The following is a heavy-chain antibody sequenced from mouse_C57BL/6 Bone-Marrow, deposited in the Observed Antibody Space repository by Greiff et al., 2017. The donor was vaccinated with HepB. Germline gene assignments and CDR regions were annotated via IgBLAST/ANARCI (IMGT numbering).Heavy chain of an antibody. CDR3: ARHRAPYYAMDY. CDR2: ISNGGGST. D-gene: IGHD3-1*01. J-gene: IGHJ4*01. CDR1: GFTFSDYY. V-gene: IGHV5-12*01. Sequence: DVMLVESGGGLVQPGGSLKLSCAASGFTFSDYYMYWVRQTPEKRLEWVAYISNGGGSTYYPDTVKGRFTISRDNAKNTLYLQMSRLKSEDTAMYYCARHRAPYYAMDYWGQGTSVTVSS.